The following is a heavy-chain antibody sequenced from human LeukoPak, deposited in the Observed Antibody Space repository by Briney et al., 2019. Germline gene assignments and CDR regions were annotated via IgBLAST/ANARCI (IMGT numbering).Heavy chain of an antibody. CDR2: ISAYNGNT. D-gene: IGHD3-22*01. CDR1: GYTFTSYG. J-gene: IGHJ4*02. CDR3: ARDENYYDSSGYQVIDY. Sequence: ASVKVSCKASGYTFTSYGISWVRQAPGQGLEWMGWISAYNGNTNYAQKLQGRVTMTTDTSTSTDYMELRSLRSDDTAVYYCARDENYYDSSGYQVIDYWGQGTLVTVSS. V-gene: IGHV1-18*01.